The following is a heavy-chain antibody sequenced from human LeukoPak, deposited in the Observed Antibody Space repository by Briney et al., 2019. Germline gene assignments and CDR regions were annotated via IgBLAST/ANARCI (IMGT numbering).Heavy chain of an antibody. CDR1: GGSISSSSYY. Sequence: SETLSLTCTVSGGSISSSSYYWGWIRQPPGKGLEWIGSIYYSGSTYYNPSLKSRVTISVDTSKNQFSLKLSSVTAADTAVYYCARGVQQPGGPFWFDPWGQGTLVTVSS. CDR3: ARGVQQPGGPFWFDP. CDR2: IYYSGST. V-gene: IGHV4-39*07. J-gene: IGHJ5*02. D-gene: IGHD6-13*01.